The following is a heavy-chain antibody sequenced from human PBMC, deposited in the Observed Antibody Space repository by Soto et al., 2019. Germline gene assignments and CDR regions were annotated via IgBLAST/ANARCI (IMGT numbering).Heavy chain of an antibody. D-gene: IGHD2-8*01. CDR1: GDSIKNYF. J-gene: IGHJ4*02. CDR2: FYHSGTT. CDR3: ARDPGYCTNGVCPIFDF. V-gene: IGHV4-59*01. Sequence: PSETLSLTCTVSGDSIKNYFWSWVRQPPVNGLEWIGHFYHSGTTNYIPALKSRVTISIDQSKNQFSLRLNSVTAADTAVYFCARDPGYCTNGVCPIFDFWGQGIPVTVSS.